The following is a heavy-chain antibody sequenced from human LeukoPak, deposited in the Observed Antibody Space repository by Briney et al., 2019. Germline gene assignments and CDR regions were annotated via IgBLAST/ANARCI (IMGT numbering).Heavy chain of an antibody. J-gene: IGHJ5*02. CDR3: ARLYDYVWGSYVLDP. Sequence: SETLSLTCAVYGGSFSGYYWSWIRQPPGKGPEWIGEINHSGSTNYNPSLKSRVTISVDTSKNQFSLKLSSVTAADTAVYYCARLYDYVWGSYVLDPWGQGTLATVSS. V-gene: IGHV4-34*01. CDR1: GGSFSGYY. D-gene: IGHD3-16*01. CDR2: INHSGST.